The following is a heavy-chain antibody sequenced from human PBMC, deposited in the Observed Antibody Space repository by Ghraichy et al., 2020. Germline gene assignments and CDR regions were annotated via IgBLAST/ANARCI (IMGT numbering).Heavy chain of an antibody. CDR2: ISDSGGRT. Sequence: GESLRLSCAASGFTFSSYAMTWVRQAPAKGLEWVSFISDSGGRTAYADSVKGRCTISRDNSKNTLYLQMSSLRVEDTAVYYCAILNNGRGSFDIWGQGTMVAVSS. D-gene: IGHD2-8*01. CDR3: AILNNGRGSFDI. J-gene: IGHJ3*02. CDR1: GFTFSSYA. V-gene: IGHV3-23*01.